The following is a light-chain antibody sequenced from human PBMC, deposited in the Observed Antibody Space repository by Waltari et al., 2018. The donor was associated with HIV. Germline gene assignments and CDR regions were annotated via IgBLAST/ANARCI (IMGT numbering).Light chain of an antibody. CDR3: ATWDDSLSGVV. Sequence: QSVLTQPPSASATPGQRVTISCSGSSSNIGNYYVYWYQQLPGATPKVLIFRNNRRPSGVPDRFSGSKSGTSAFLAISGLRSEDEADYYCATWDDSLSGVVFGGGTKLTVL. J-gene: IGLJ2*01. CDR1: SSNIGNYY. CDR2: RNN. V-gene: IGLV1-47*01.